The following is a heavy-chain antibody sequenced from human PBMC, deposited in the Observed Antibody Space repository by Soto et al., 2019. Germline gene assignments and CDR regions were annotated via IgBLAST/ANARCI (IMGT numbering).Heavy chain of an antibody. CDR2: ISAYNGNT. CDR1: GYTFTSYG. Sequence: AXVKVSCKASGYTFTSYGISWVRQAPGQGLEWMGWISAYNGNTNYAQKLQGRVTMTTDTSTSTAYMELRSLRSDDTAVYFCARAATTVTYRDSWGQGTLVNVSS. D-gene: IGHD4-4*01. V-gene: IGHV1-18*01. CDR3: ARAATTVTYRDS. J-gene: IGHJ5*02.